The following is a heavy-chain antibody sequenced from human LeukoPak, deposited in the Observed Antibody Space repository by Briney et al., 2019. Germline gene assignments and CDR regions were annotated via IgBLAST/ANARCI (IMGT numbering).Heavy chain of an antibody. D-gene: IGHD3-3*01. CDR3: ATDTPRSQAYYDFWSGYQHYYYYGMDV. Sequence: GASVKVSCKASGYTFTSYYMHWVRQAPGQGLEWMGIINPSGGSTSYAQKFQGRVTMTEDTSTDTAYMELSSLRSEDTAVYYCATDTPRSQAYYDFWSGYQHYYYYGMDVWGQGTTVTVSS. V-gene: IGHV1-46*01. J-gene: IGHJ6*02. CDR2: INPSGGST. CDR1: GYTFTSYY.